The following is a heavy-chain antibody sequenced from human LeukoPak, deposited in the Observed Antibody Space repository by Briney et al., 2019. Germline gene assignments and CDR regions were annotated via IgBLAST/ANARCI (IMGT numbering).Heavy chain of an antibody. CDR3: ARELGFCTSTSCPLYHY. CDR1: GYKFTDYY. D-gene: IGHD2-2*01. J-gene: IGHJ4*02. V-gene: IGHV1-2*02. CDR2: INPNNGGT. Sequence: ASVTVSCKASGYKFTDYYVHWVRQAPGQGLEWMGWINPNNGGTNYAQKFHGRVTMTRDTSITTAYMELNRLTSDDTAVYYCARELGFCTSTSCPLYHYWGQGTLVTVSS.